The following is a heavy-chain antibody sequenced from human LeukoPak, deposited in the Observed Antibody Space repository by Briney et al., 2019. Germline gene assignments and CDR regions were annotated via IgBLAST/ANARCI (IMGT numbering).Heavy chain of an antibody. J-gene: IGHJ4*02. CDR2: INPNSGGT. CDR1: GYTFSVYY. D-gene: IGHD2-15*01. V-gene: IGHV1-2*02. Sequence: ASVKVSCKASGYTFSVYYIHWVRQAPGQGLEWMGWINPNSGGTNYSQKFQGRVTMTRDTSISTAYMELSRLRSDDTAVYFCARELWVAATNYDSWGQGTLVTVSS. CDR3: ARELWVAATNYDS.